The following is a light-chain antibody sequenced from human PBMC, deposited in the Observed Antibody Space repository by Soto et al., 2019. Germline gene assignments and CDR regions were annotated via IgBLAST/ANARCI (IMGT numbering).Light chain of an antibody. CDR1: QSVSSSY. Sequence: EIVLTQSPGTLSLSPGERATLSCRASQSVSSSYLAWYQQKPGQAPRLLIYGASTRATGIPDRFSGSGSGTDFTLTISRLEAEDFAVYYCQQYGGSPPFTFGPGTKVDIK. J-gene: IGKJ3*01. CDR3: QQYGGSPPFT. CDR2: GAS. V-gene: IGKV3-20*01.